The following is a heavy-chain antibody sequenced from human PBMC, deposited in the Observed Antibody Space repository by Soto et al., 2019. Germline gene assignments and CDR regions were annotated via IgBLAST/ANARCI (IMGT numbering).Heavy chain of an antibody. CDR2: ISGSGGST. V-gene: IGHV3-23*01. Sequence: GGSLRLSCAASGFTFSSYAMSWVRQAPGKGLEWVSAISGSGGSTYYTDSVKGRFTISRDNSKNTLYLQMNSLRAEDTAVYYCAKGPAKGVVRGEYYFDYWGQGTLVTVSS. CDR3: AKGPAKGVVRGEYYFDY. CDR1: GFTFSSYA. J-gene: IGHJ4*02. D-gene: IGHD3-10*01.